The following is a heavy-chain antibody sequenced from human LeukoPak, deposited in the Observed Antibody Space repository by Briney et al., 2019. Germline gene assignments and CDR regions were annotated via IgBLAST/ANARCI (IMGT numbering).Heavy chain of an antibody. J-gene: IGHJ4*02. D-gene: IGHD2-2*01. V-gene: IGHV3-74*01. CDR2: INTDGSST. CDR3: AREGSTSFDY. Sequence: GGSLTLSCAASGFTFSSYWMHWVRHAPGKGLVWVSRINTDGSSTNYADSVKGRFTISRDNAKNTLYLQMNSLRAEDTAVYYCAREGSTSFDYWGQGTLVTVSS. CDR1: GFTFSSYW.